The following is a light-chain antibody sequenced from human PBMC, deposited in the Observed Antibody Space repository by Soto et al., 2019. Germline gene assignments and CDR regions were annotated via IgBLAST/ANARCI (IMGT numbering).Light chain of an antibody. CDR3: MQARQTLTIT. V-gene: IGKV1-27*01. Sequence: DFQMTQSPSSLSASVGDIVTITFRASQDIRYYLAWYQQKPGKAPKLLISLASERASGVPDRFRGSGTGTDFTLTISRVEADDVGVYYCMQARQTLTITFGQGTRLEIK. CDR1: QDIRYY. J-gene: IGKJ5*01. CDR2: LAS.